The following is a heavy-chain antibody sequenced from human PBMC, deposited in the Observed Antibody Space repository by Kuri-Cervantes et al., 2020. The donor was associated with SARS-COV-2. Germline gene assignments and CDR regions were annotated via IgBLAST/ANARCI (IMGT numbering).Heavy chain of an antibody. CDR1: GGSISSADYY. CDR3: ASCPGGLPYYYYGMDV. Sequence: SCTVSGGSISSADYYWSWIRQPPGKGLEWIGYIYYSGSTYYNPSLKSRITISVDTSKSQFSLKLSSVTAADTAVYYCASCPGGLPYYYYGMDVWGQGTTVTVSS. J-gene: IGHJ6*02. CDR2: IYYSGST. V-gene: IGHV4-30-4*01. D-gene: IGHD5-18*01.